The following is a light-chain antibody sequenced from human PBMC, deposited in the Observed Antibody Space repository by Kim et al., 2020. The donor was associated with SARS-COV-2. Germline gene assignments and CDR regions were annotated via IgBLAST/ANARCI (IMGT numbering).Light chain of an antibody. V-gene: IGLV3-1*01. J-gene: IGLJ1*01. Sequence: VSPAQTANIPGSGINLGDNYACWYQRKPGQSPVLVIYKDSKRPSGIPERFSGSNSGNTATLTISGTQAMDETDYYCQAWDSSTVVFGTGTKVTVL. CDR2: KDS. CDR3: QAWDSSTVV. CDR1: NLGDNY.